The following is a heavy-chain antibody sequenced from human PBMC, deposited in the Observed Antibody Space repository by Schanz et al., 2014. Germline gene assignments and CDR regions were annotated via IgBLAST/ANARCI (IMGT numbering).Heavy chain of an antibody. CDR1: GGTFSSYT. CDR2: INGYNGHT. J-gene: IGHJ4*02. Sequence: QLQLVQSGAEVKKPGSSVKVSCKLSGGTFSSYTISWMRQAPGQGLEWMGWINGYNGHTLYAQKFQGRVTMTRDTSTSTVYMELSSLRPEDTAVYYCARALRHGYCNVVGCQNGGWFDIWGQGTLVIVSS. CDR3: ARALRHGYCNVVGCQNGGWFDI. V-gene: IGHV1-69*08. D-gene: IGHD2-2*03.